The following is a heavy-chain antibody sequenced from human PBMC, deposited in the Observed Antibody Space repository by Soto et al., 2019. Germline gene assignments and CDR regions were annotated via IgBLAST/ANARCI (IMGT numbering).Heavy chain of an antibody. D-gene: IGHD1-7*01. Sequence: GSLRLSCAASVFTFSSYGITWVRQAPWKGLEWVSFSSATGAGTYYAYSVKGRFTISRDNSKNTLYLQMTSLRTDDTAVYYCAKDRRAGGNYGFYSDFWGQGALVTVSS. V-gene: IGHV3-23*01. CDR2: SSATGAGT. CDR3: AKDRRAGGNYGFYSDF. CDR1: VFTFSSYG. J-gene: IGHJ4*02.